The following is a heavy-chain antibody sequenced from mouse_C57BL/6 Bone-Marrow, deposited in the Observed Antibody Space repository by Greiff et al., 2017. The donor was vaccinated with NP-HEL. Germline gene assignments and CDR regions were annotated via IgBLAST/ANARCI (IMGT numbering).Heavy chain of an antibody. CDR3: ARFWLLYFDY. V-gene: IGHV1-81*01. D-gene: IGHD2-3*01. CDR1: GYTFTSYG. CDR2: IYPRSANT. Sequence: VKLMESGAELARPGASVKLSCKASGYTFTSYGISWVKQRTGQGLEWIGEIYPRSANTYYNEKFKGKATLTADKSSSTAYMELRSLTSEDSAVYFCARFWLLYFDYWGQGTTLTVSS. J-gene: IGHJ2*01.